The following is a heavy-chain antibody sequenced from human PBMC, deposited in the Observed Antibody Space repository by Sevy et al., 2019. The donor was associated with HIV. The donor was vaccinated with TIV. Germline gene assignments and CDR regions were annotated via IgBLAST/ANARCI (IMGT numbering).Heavy chain of an antibody. Sequence: ASVKVSCKASGYTFTGYYMHWVRQAPGQGLEWMGRMNPNSGGTNYAQKFQGRVTMTRDTSISTAYMELSRLRSDDTAVYYCARDLGYCSSTSCYGGVLWGQGTLVTVSS. J-gene: IGHJ4*02. CDR3: ARDLGYCSSTSCYGGVL. D-gene: IGHD2-2*01. CDR2: MNPNSGGT. CDR1: GYTFTGYY. V-gene: IGHV1-2*06.